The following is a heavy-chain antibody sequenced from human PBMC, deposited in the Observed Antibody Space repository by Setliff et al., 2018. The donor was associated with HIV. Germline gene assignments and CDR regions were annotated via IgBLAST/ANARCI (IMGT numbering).Heavy chain of an antibody. Sequence: PGGSLRLSCAASGFTFSIYTINWVRQAPGKGLEWVSSISSSGNYINYADSVKGRFTISRDNAKNSLDLQMNSLRAEDTAVYFCARSESSGYSLPYTRFDAWGQGARVTVSS. CDR2: ISSSGNYI. CDR1: GFTFSIYT. D-gene: IGHD3-22*01. CDR3: ARSESSGYSLPYTRFDA. V-gene: IGHV3-21*01. J-gene: IGHJ5*02.